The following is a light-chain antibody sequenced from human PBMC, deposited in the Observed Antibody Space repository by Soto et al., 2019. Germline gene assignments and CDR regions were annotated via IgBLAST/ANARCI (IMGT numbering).Light chain of an antibody. Sequence: QSVLTQPASVCGSPGQSITISCTGTSSDIGGYNYVSWYQQYPGKATNVMICEVRNRPSGVSTRFSGTKSGNTASLPISGLQAEEEADYYCSSYTSISTLVFGTGTKVTVL. CDR2: EVR. V-gene: IGLV2-14*01. CDR3: SSYTSISTLV. CDR1: SSDIGGYNY. J-gene: IGLJ1*01.